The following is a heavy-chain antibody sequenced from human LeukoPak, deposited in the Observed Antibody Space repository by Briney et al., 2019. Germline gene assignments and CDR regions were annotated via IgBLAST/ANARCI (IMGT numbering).Heavy chain of an antibody. CDR1: GGSISSYY. Sequence: SETPSLTCTVSGGSISSYYWSWIRQPPGKGLEWIGYIYTSGSTNYNPSLKSRVTISVDTSKNQFSLKLSSVTAADTAVYYCARRCTARFDPWGQGTLVTVSS. CDR3: ARRCTARFDP. D-gene: IGHD2-8*01. J-gene: IGHJ5*02. V-gene: IGHV4-4*09. CDR2: IYTSGST.